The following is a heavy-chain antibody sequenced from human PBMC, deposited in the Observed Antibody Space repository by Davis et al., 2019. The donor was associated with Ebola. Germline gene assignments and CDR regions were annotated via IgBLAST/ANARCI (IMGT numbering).Heavy chain of an antibody. J-gene: IGHJ3*02. CDR3: ATLPDI. V-gene: IGHV7-4-1*02. CDR2: INTNTGNP. Sequence: ASVKVSCKASGYTFTSYGLTWVRQAPGQGLEWMGWINTNTGNPTYAQGFTGRFVFSLDTSVNTAYLLINSLKTEDAAVYYCATLPDIWGQGTMVTVSS. CDR1: GYTFTSYG.